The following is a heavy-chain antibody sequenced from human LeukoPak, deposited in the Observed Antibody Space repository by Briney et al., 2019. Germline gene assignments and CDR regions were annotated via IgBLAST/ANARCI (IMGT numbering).Heavy chain of an antibody. J-gene: IGHJ6*02. D-gene: IGHD6-19*01. CDR3: ARGKSSVWPVWLCMDV. CDR2: INPSAGTT. Sequence: ASVKVSCKASGYTFTSHYMHWVRQAPGQGLEWMGIINPSAGTTTYAQKFQGRVTMTRDTSTSAVYIELSSLKSEDTAVYYCARGKSSVWPVWLCMDVWGQGTTVTISS. CDR1: GYTFTSHY. V-gene: IGHV1-46*01.